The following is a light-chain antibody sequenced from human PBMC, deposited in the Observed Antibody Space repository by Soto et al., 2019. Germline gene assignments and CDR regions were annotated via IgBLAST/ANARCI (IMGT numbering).Light chain of an antibody. CDR2: GNS. Sequence: QSVLTQPPSVSGAPGQRVTISCTGSSSNIGAGYDVHWYQQLPGTAPKLLIYGNSNRPSRVPDRFSGSKSGISASLAITGLQAEDEADYYCQSYDSSLSGSVFCGGTKLTVL. CDR3: QSYDSSLSGSV. CDR1: SSNIGAGYD. J-gene: IGLJ3*02. V-gene: IGLV1-40*01.